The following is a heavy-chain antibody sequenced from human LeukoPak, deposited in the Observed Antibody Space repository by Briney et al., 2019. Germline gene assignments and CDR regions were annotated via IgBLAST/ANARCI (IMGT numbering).Heavy chain of an antibody. CDR3: ARVAASALYYFYY. J-gene: IGHJ4*02. D-gene: IGHD6-13*01. Sequence: SETLSLTCDVSGGSITSGEYFWSWIRQPPGKGLEWIGYIYHSGRTSYNPPLKSRVTISVDRPKNQFSLRVSSVTAADTAVYYCARVAASALYYFYYWGQGTLVTVSS. CDR1: GGSITSGEYF. V-gene: IGHV4-30-2*01. CDR2: IYHSGRT.